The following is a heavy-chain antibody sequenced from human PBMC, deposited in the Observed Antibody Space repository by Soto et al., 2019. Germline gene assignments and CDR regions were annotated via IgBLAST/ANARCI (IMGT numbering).Heavy chain of an antibody. Sequence: QPGGSLRLSCAASGFTFSSYAMHWVRQAPGKGLEWVAVISYDGSNKYYADSVKGRFTISRDNSKNTLYLQMNSLRAEDTAVYYCARGGSYPNWFDPWGQGTLVTVSS. CDR3: ARGGSYPNWFDP. D-gene: IGHD1-26*01. J-gene: IGHJ5*02. CDR1: GFTFSSYA. V-gene: IGHV3-30-3*01. CDR2: ISYDGSNK.